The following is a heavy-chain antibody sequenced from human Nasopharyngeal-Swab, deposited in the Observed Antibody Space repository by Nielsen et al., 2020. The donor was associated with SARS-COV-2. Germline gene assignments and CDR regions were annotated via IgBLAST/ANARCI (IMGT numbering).Heavy chain of an antibody. V-gene: IGHV4-34*01. D-gene: IGHD2-15*01. CDR2: INHSGST. CDR1: GGSFSGYY. CDR3: ARGNRCSGGSCYLPYSSGWNWDY. Sequence: SETLSLTCAVYGGSFSGYYWSWIRQPPGKGLEWFGLINHSGSTNYNPSLKSRVTIPVDTSKNQFSLKLSSVTAADTAVYYRARGNRCSGGSCYLPYSSGWNWDYWGQGTLVTVSS. J-gene: IGHJ4*02.